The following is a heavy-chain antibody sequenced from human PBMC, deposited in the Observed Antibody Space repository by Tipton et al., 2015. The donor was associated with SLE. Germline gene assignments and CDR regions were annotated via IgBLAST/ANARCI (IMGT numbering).Heavy chain of an antibody. J-gene: IGHJ4*02. CDR3: ALTNYFDY. Sequence: SGFTFSSYGMHWVRQAPGKGLEWVAFIRYDGSNKYYADSVKGRFTISRDNSKNTLYLQMNSLRAEDTAVYYCALTNYFDYWGQGTLVTVSS. V-gene: IGHV3-30*02. CDR2: IRYDGSNK. CDR1: GFTFSSYG. D-gene: IGHD3-10*01.